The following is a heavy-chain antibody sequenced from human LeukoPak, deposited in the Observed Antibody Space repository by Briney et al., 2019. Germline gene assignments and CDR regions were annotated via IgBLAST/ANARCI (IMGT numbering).Heavy chain of an antibody. CDR1: GGSISSDF. V-gene: IGHV4-59*01. J-gene: IGHJ6*02. CDR2: LNCTGSH. CDR3: ARDAEMATPYYYVMDV. Sequence: SETLSLTCTVSGGSISSDFWSWIRQPPAKGLVWIGYLNCTGSHNYTPTLQRRFTISVDTSKTQFSLKVSSVPAADAAVYYCARDAEMATPYYYVMDVWGPGTTVTVSS. D-gene: IGHD5-24*01.